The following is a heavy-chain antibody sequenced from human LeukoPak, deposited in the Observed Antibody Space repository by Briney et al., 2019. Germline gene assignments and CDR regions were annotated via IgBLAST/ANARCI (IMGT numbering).Heavy chain of an antibody. J-gene: IGHJ4*02. CDR3: ARGRWQQLGLDY. CDR2: INPNSGGT. D-gene: IGHD6-13*01. CDR1: GGTFSSYA. V-gene: IGHV1-2*02. Sequence: ASVKVSCKASGGTFSSYAISWVRQAPGQGLEWMGWINPNSGGTNYAQKFQGRVTMTRDTSISTAYMELSRLRSDDTAVYYCARGRWQQLGLDYWGQGTLVTVSS.